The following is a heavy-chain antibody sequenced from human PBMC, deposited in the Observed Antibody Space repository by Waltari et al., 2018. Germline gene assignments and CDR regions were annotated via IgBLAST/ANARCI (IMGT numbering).Heavy chain of an antibody. CDR2: ISESGAST. J-gene: IGHJ4*02. V-gene: IGHV3-23*01. D-gene: IGHD5-12*01. CDR1: GFTFNNYA. Sequence: EVQLLESGGGLVQPGGSLRLSCTASGFTFNNYAMSWVRQAPGKGLEWVSAISESGASTYYAYAVMGRFTLSRDNSKNTLYLQMNSLRAEDTALYYCASGRWLQYWDYWGQGTLVTVSS. CDR3: ASGRWLQYWDY.